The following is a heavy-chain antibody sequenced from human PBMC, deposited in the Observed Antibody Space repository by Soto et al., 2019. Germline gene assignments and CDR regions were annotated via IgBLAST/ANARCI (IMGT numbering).Heavy chain of an antibody. Sequence: EVQLLESGGGLVQPGGSLRLSCAASGFTFSGYAMSWVRQAPGKGLEWVSAISGSGGSTYYADSVKGRFTISRDNSKNTLYLQVNSLRAEDTAAYYCAKDATGKFGVQYFDYWGRGTLVTVSS. CDR1: GFTFSGYA. J-gene: IGHJ4*02. V-gene: IGHV3-23*01. CDR2: ISGSGGST. D-gene: IGHD3-3*01. CDR3: AKDATGKFGVQYFDY.